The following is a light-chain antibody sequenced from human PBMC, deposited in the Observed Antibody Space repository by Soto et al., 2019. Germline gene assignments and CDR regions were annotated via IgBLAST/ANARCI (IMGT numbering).Light chain of an antibody. Sequence: IGLTQSPATLSLAPGERATLSCRASQSVNSYLVWYQHKPCQAPRLLIYDSSNRATGIPARFSVSGSGTDFTLTISSLEPEDFAVYYCQQRSNWPPNFGGGTKVEIK. J-gene: IGKJ4*01. CDR2: DSS. CDR1: QSVNSY. CDR3: QQRSNWPPN. V-gene: IGKV3-11*01.